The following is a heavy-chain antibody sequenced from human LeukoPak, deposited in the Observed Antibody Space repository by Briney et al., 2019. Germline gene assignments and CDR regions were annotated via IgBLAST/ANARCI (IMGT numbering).Heavy chain of an antibody. D-gene: IGHD1-26*01. CDR1: GFTFSNHA. CDR3: ARNLNSGSYYYFDY. Sequence: GGSLRLSCAASGFTFSNHAMAWVRQAPGKGLEWVSAIHSGGADTYYADSVKGRFTISRDNSKNTLSLQMNSLRPEDTALYYCARNLNSGSYYYFDYWGQGTLVTVSS. CDR2: IHSGGADT. V-gene: IGHV3-23*01. J-gene: IGHJ4*02.